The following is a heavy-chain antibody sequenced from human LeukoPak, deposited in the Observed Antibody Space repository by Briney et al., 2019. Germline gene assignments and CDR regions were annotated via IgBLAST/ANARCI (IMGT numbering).Heavy chain of an antibody. V-gene: IGHV3-23*01. CDR2: ISAGGSST. D-gene: IGHD6-13*01. Sequence: GRSLRLSCAASGFTFSSYGMHWVRQAPGKGLEWVSAISAGGSSTYYADSVKGRFTISRDNSKNALYLQMNSLRAEDTARYYCAKIIAADAYYMDVWGEGTTVTVSS. J-gene: IGHJ6*03. CDR1: GFTFSSYG. CDR3: AKIIAADAYYMDV.